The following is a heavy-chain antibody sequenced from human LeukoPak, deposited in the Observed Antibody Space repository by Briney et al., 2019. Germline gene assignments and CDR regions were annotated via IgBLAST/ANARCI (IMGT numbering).Heavy chain of an antibody. Sequence: PGGSLILSCAASGFTFSTYGMHWVRQAPGKGLEWVAVIAYDGSSQFYADSVKGRFVISRDNSKNILFLQMNSLRGEDAAVYYCVKEGTPRSCTWYDSWGQGTLVTVSS. CDR1: GFTFSTYG. V-gene: IGHV3-30*18. D-gene: IGHD2-15*01. CDR2: IAYDGSSQ. J-gene: IGHJ5*01. CDR3: VKEGTPRSCTWYDS.